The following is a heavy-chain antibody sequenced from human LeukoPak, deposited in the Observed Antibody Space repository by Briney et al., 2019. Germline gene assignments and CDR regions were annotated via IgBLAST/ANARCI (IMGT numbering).Heavy chain of an antibody. D-gene: IGHD3-10*01. CDR1: GYTFTSYG. CDR2: ISAYNGNT. J-gene: IGHJ4*02. Sequence: GASVKVSCKASGYTFTSYGISWVRQAPGQGLEWVGWISAYNGNTNYAQKLQGRVTMTTDTSTSTAYMELRSLRSDDTAVYYCARVYGSGSVPYYFDYWGQGTLVTVSS. CDR3: ARVYGSGSVPYYFDY. V-gene: IGHV1-18*01.